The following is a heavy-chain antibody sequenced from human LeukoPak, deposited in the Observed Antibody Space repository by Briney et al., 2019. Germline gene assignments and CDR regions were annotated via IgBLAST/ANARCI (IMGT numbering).Heavy chain of an antibody. Sequence: PGGSLRLSCAASGFTFSHYGMHWVRQAPGRALEWVADIWSDGSNKFYADSVKGRFTISRDNSQNTVDLHMNILRAEDTAVYYCAKDAQRGFDYSNSLEYWGQGTLVTVSS. D-gene: IGHD4-11*01. CDR2: IWSDGSNK. CDR1: GFTFSHYG. J-gene: IGHJ4*02. V-gene: IGHV3-33*06. CDR3: AKDAQRGFDYSNSLEY.